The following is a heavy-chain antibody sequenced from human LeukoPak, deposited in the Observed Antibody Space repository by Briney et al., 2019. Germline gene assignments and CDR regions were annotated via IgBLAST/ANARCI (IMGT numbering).Heavy chain of an antibody. D-gene: IGHD3-9*01. J-gene: IGHJ4*02. V-gene: IGHV4-34*01. Sequence: PSETLSLTCAVYGGSFSGYYWSWIRQPPGKGLEWIGEINHSGSTNYNPSHKSRVTISVDTSKNQFSLKLSSVTAADTAVYYCARGRGYYDILTGYFPFGYWGQGTLVTVSS. CDR3: ARGRGYYDILTGYFPFGY. CDR2: INHSGST. CDR1: GGSFSGYY.